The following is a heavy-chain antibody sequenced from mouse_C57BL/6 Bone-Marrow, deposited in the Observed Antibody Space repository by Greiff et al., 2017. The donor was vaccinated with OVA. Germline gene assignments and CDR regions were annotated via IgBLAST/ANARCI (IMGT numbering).Heavy chain of an antibody. J-gene: IGHJ4*01. Sequence: EVQRVESGGGLVKPGGSLKLSCAASGFTFSSYAMSWVRQTPEKRLEWVATISDGGSYTYYPDNVKGRFTISRDNAKNNLYLQMSHLKSEDTAMYYCARDLITTVLYYYAMDYWGQGTSVTVSS. V-gene: IGHV5-4*01. CDR3: ARDLITTVLYYYAMDY. CDR1: GFTFSSYA. CDR2: ISDGGSYT. D-gene: IGHD1-1*01.